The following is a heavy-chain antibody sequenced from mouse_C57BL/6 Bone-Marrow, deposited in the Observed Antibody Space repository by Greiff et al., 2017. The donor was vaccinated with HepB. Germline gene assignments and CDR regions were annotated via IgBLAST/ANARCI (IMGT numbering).Heavy chain of an antibody. CDR2: ISSGSSTI. J-gene: IGHJ1*03. Sequence: DVQLVESGGGLVKPGGSLKLSCAASGFTFSDYGMHWVRQAPEKGLEWVAYISSGSSTIYYADTVKGRFTISRDNAKNTLFLQMTSLRSEDTAMYYCARDYGSSLWYFDVWGTGTTVTVSS. CDR3: ARDYGSSLWYFDV. CDR1: GFTFSDYG. D-gene: IGHD1-1*01. V-gene: IGHV5-17*01.